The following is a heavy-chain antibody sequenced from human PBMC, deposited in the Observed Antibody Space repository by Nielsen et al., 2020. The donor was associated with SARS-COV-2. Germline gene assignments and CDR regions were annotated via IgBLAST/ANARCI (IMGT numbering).Heavy chain of an antibody. J-gene: IGHJ4*02. V-gene: IGHV4-39*01. Sequence: SETLSLTCSVSGGSISSNFYCWGWIRQPPGKGLEWIGSHYYGGSTYYNPSLKSRVTISVDTSKNQFSLRLTSVTAADTAVYYWARHRQWELLGIDYWVQGTLVTVSS. CDR2: HYYGGST. CDR1: GGSISSNFYC. CDR3: ARHRQWELLGIDY. D-gene: IGHD1-26*01.